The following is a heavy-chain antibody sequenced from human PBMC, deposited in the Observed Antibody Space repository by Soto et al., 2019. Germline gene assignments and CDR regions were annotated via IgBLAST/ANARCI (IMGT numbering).Heavy chain of an antibody. J-gene: IGHJ1*01. V-gene: IGHV3-23*05. CDR2: IYGSGRGI. D-gene: IGHD2-21*01. Sequence: GSLRLSCTASGLPHSNFAMMWVRQAPGKGLECVSGIYGSGRGIEYADSVKGRFTISRDNSKNTVYLQMTDLRADDTAVYYCAKDAVYNDGLWLMDHWGQGTQVTVSS. CDR3: AKDAVYNDGLWLMDH. CDR1: GLPHSNFA.